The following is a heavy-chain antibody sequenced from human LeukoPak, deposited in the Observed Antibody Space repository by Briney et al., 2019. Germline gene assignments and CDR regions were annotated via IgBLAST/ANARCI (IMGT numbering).Heavy chain of an antibody. CDR1: GGSISSYY. V-gene: IGHV4-59*01. J-gene: IGHJ4*02. D-gene: IGHD5-12*01. Sequence: PSETLSLTCTVSGGSISSYYWSWIRQPPGKGLEWLGYIHYSGSTYYNPSLKSRVTISVDTSKNQFSLKVTSVTAADTAVYYCAIDSNSGYDFDYWGQGTLVTVSS. CDR3: AIDSNSGYDFDY. CDR2: IHYSGST.